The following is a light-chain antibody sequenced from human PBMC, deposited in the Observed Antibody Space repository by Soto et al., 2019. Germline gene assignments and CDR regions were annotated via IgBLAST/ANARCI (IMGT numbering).Light chain of an antibody. V-gene: IGLV2-14*01. Sequence: QSALTQPASVSGSPGQSITISCTGTSSDVGRYNYVSWFQQHPGKAPKLMIFEVSTRPSGVSNRFSGSKSGNTASLTISGLQIEDEADYYCCSYTSSTSAVFGGGTKVTV. CDR2: EVS. CDR3: CSYTSSTSAV. CDR1: SSDVGRYNY. J-gene: IGLJ2*01.